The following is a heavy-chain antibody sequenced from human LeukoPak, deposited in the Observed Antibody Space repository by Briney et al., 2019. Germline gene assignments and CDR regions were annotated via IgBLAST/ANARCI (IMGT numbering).Heavy chain of an antibody. Sequence: GGSLRLSCEASGFTFNTYSMNWARQAPGKGLEWVSSIDSSGGYMFYADSVKGRFIISRDNAKNSLYLQMNSLRAEDTAVYYCARDPSSGWYLKGWFDPWGQGTLVTVSS. CDR1: GFTFNTYS. CDR3: ARDPSSGWYLKGWFDP. J-gene: IGHJ5*02. CDR2: IDSSGGYM. V-gene: IGHV3-21*01. D-gene: IGHD6-19*01.